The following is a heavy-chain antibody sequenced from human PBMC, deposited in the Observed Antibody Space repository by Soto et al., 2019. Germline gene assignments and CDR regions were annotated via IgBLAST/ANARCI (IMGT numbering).Heavy chain of an antibody. Sequence: QVQLQESGPGLVKPSQTLSLTCTVSGGSISSGGYYWSWIRQHPGKGLEWIGYIYYSGSTYYNPSLKSRVTXXVXTXXNQFSLKLSSVTAADTAVYYCARDCGIAAECGFDPWGQGTLVTVSS. CDR2: IYYSGST. V-gene: IGHV4-31*03. CDR1: GGSISSGGYY. CDR3: ARDCGIAAECGFDP. J-gene: IGHJ5*02. D-gene: IGHD6-13*01.